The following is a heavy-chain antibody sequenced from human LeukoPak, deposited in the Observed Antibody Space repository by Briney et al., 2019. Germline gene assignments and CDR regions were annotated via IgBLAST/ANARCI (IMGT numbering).Heavy chain of an antibody. CDR1: GFTFSSYS. CDR2: ITSSSSYI. Sequence: GGSLRLSCAGSGFTFSSYSMNWVRQAPGKGLEWVSSITSSSSYIYYADSVKGRFTISRDNAKKSVYLQMNSLKTEDTAVYYCTRGLAYCGGDCYSDYWGQGTLVTVSS. CDR3: TRGLAYCGGDCYSDY. D-gene: IGHD2-21*02. J-gene: IGHJ4*02. V-gene: IGHV3-21*03.